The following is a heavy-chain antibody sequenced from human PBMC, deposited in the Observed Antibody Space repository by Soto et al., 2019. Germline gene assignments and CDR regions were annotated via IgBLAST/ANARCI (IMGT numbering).Heavy chain of an antibody. Sequence: QVQLVQSGAEVKKPGSSVKVSCKASGGTFSSYAISWVRQAPGQGLEWMGGIIPIFGTANYAQKFQGRVTIPGDESPCTAYMELSSLRAEDTAVYYCARWGGDYSSRWLGNGMDVWGQGTTVTVSS. V-gene: IGHV1-69*12. D-gene: IGHD6-13*01. CDR2: IIPIFGTA. CDR3: ARWGGDYSSRWLGNGMDV. CDR1: GGTFSSYA. J-gene: IGHJ6*02.